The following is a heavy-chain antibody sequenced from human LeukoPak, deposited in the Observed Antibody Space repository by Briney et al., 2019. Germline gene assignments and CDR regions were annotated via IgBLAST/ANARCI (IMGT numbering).Heavy chain of an antibody. V-gene: IGHV1-8*01. D-gene: IGHD3-22*01. CDR1: GYTFTSYD. Sequence: GASGKVSCKASGYTFTSYDINWVRQATGQGLEWMGWMNPNSGNTGYAQKFQGRVTMTRNTSISTAYMELRSLRSDDTAVYYCARTSYYYDSSGYYRAFDYWGQGTLVTVSS. J-gene: IGHJ4*02. CDR2: MNPNSGNT. CDR3: ARTSYYYDSSGYYRAFDY.